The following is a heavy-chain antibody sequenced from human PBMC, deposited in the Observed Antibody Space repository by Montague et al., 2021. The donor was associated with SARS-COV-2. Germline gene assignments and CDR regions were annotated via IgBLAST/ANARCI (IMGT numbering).Heavy chain of an antibody. CDR2: IDYSGGS. D-gene: IGHD3-9*01. Sequence: SETLSLTCTVSGDSISSSSYYWAWIRQPPGKGLEWIGTIDYSGGSYYSPSLKSQVTISVDTSKNQFSLKLSSVTAADTALYYCARAKATNYHILSGYYNANHLKSYFDPWGQGTLVTVSS. J-gene: IGHJ5*02. CDR3: ARAKATNYHILSGYYNANHLKSYFDP. V-gene: IGHV4-39*07. CDR1: GDSISSSSYY.